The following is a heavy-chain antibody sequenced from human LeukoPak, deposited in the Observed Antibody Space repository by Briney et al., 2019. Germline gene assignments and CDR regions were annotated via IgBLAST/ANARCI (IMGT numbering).Heavy chain of an antibody. CDR3: VRGGWRIIETGGDS. V-gene: IGHV3-48*04. J-gene: IGHJ4*02. CDR2: ISPTGSTM. Sequence: PGGSLRLSCATSEFTFSAYAVNWVRQAPGKGLEWVGYISPTGSTMFYAGSVKGRFTISRDNADNSLYLQMKSLRVEDTAMYYCVRGGWRIIETGGDSWGQGTLVTVSS. CDR1: EFTFSAYA. D-gene: IGHD2-15*01.